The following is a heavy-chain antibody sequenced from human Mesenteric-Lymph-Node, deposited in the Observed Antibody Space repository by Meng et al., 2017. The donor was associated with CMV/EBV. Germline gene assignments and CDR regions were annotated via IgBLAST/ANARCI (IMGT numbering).Heavy chain of an antibody. V-gene: IGHV3-30*02. CDR3: ATGGGADY. J-gene: IGHJ4*02. CDR1: GFTFSSYG. D-gene: IGHD2-8*02. CDR2: IRYDGSYK. Sequence: GESLKISCAASGFTFSSYGMHWVRQAPGKGLEWVAFIRYDGSYKYYADSVKGRFTISRGNSKNTLYLQMNSLTAEDTAVYYCATGGGADYWGQGTLVTVSS.